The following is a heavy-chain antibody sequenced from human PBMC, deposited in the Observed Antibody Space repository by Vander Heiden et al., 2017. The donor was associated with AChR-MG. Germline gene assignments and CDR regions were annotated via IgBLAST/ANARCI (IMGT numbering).Heavy chain of an antibody. Sequence: QVQLQQWGAGLLKPSETLSLTCAVYGGSFSGYYWSWIRQPPGKGLEWIGEINHSGSTNYNPSLKSRVTISVDTSKNQFSLKLSSVTAADTAVYYCARLGGGSGSYYSMDYWGQGTLVTVSS. J-gene: IGHJ4*02. CDR1: GGSFSGYY. D-gene: IGHD3-10*01. V-gene: IGHV4-34*01. CDR2: INHSGST. CDR3: ARLGGGSGSYYSMDY.